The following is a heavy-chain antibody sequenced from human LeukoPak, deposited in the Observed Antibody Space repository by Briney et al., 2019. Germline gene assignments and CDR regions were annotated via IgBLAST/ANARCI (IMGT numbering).Heavy chain of an antibody. CDR1: GDSLSSGGYY. V-gene: IGHV4-31*03. CDR2: IHFSGNT. Sequence: SETLSLTCTVSGDSLSSGGYYWSWIRQHPGKGLEWIGSIHFSGNTYYNPSLKSRVTISGDTSKNQFSLNLSSVTAADTAVYYCARLLAARPDDDYWGQGTLVTVSS. D-gene: IGHD6-6*01. CDR3: ARLLAARPDDDY. J-gene: IGHJ4*02.